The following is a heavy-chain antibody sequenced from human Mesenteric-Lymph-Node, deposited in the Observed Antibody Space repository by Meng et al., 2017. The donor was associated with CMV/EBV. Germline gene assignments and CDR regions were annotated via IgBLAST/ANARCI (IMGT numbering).Heavy chain of an antibody. D-gene: IGHD3-22*01. Sequence: GESLKISCAASGFSFSSHGMHWVRQAPGKGLEWVAFIRYDASNEYYADSVKGRFTISRDNSKNTLYLQMNSLRAEDTALYYCGKDVTMMGYYFDYWGQGTLVTVSS. V-gene: IGHV3-30*02. J-gene: IGHJ4*02. CDR3: GKDVTMMGYYFDY. CDR1: GFSFSSHG. CDR2: IRYDASNE.